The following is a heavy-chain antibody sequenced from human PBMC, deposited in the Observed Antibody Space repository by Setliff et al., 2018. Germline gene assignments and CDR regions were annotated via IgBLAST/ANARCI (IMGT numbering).Heavy chain of an antibody. CDR2: IYYSWST. J-gene: IGHJ1*01. CDR3: ARHKTGAVGTGEHFQH. V-gene: IGHV4-39*01. Sequence: SETLSLTCTVSGGSISSGGYYWSWIRQHPGKGLEWIGYIYYSWSTNYNPSLGSRVTISVDASKNQFSLKLSSVTAADTAVYYCARHKTGAVGTGEHFQHWGQGTLVTVSS. D-gene: IGHD6-19*01. CDR1: GGSISSGGYY.